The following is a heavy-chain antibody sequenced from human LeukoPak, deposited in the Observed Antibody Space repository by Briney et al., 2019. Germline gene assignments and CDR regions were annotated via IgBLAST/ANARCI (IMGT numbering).Heavy chain of an antibody. CDR2: ISSSGSTI. CDR1: GFIFSSYQ. CDR3: TRITTAMDVDY. V-gene: IGHV3-48*03. D-gene: IGHD5-18*01. J-gene: IGHJ4*02. Sequence: GGSLRLSCAACGFIFSSYQMNWVRQAPGRGLQWVSYISSSGSTIYYADSVKRRFTISRDNAKNSLYLQMNSLRAEDTAVYYCTRITTAMDVDYWGQGTLVTVSS.